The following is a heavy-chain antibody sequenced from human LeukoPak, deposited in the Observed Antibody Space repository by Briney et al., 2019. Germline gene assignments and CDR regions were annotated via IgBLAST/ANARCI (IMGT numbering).Heavy chain of an antibody. Sequence: SETLSLTCTVSGGSISSSSYYWGWIRQPPGKGLEWIGSIYYSGSTYYNPSLKSRVTISVDTSKNQFSLKLSSVTAADTAVYYCARIRQGYSRTFDIWGQGTMVTVSS. CDR1: GGSISSSSYY. CDR2: IYYSGST. D-gene: IGHD6-13*01. V-gene: IGHV4-39*07. J-gene: IGHJ3*02. CDR3: ARIRQGYSRTFDI.